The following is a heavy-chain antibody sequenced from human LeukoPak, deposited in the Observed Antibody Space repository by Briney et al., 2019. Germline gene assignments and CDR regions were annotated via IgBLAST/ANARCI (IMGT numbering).Heavy chain of an antibody. D-gene: IGHD2-21*02. J-gene: IGHJ4*02. CDR1: GGSISSYY. V-gene: IGHV4-59*12. Sequence: SETLSLTCTVSGGSISSYYWSWIRQPPGKGLEWIGYIYYSGSTYYNPSLKSRVTISVDTSKNQFSLKLSSVTAADTAVYYCARGRVVTAMLGGWYFDYWGQGTLVTVSS. CDR2: IYYSGST. CDR3: ARGRVVTAMLGGWYFDY.